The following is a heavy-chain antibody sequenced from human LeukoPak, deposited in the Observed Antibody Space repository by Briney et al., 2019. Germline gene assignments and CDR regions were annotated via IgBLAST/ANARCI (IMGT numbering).Heavy chain of an antibody. CDR3: ARDIVGATGGLGY. Sequence: PSETLSLTCTVSGGSISSSSYYWGWIRQPPGKGLEWIGSIYYSGSTYYNPSLKSRVTISVDTSKNQFSLKLSSVTAADTAVYYCARDIVGATGGLGYWGQGTLVTVSS. CDR2: IYYSGST. D-gene: IGHD1-26*01. V-gene: IGHV4-39*07. CDR1: GGSISSSSYY. J-gene: IGHJ4*02.